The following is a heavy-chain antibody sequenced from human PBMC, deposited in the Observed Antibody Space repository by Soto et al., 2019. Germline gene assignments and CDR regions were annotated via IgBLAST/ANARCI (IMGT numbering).Heavy chain of an antibody. Sequence: PSETLSLTCTVSGGSISSGGYYWSWIRQPPGKGLEWIGEINHSGSTNYNPSLKSRVTISVDTSKNQFSLKLSSVTAADTAVYYCARGLGRWEWLRPGHWFDPWGQGTLVTVSS. V-gene: IGHV4-39*07. CDR1: GGSISSGGYY. CDR2: INHSGST. J-gene: IGHJ5*02. D-gene: IGHD5-12*01. CDR3: ARGLGRWEWLRPGHWFDP.